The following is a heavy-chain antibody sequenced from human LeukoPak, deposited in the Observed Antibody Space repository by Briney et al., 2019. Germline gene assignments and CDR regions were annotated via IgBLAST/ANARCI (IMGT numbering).Heavy chain of an antibody. V-gene: IGHV4-39*01. D-gene: IGHD6-19*01. CDR3: ASRTGYTSGWYNY. Sequence: SETLSLTCTVSGGSISRSSYYGGWIRQPPGKGLEWIGSVYYTGSTSYTPSLKSRVTISVDTSKNQFSLKLSSVTAADTAVYYCASRTGYTSGWYNYWGQGTLVTVSS. J-gene: IGHJ4*02. CDR2: VYYTGST. CDR1: GGSISRSSYY.